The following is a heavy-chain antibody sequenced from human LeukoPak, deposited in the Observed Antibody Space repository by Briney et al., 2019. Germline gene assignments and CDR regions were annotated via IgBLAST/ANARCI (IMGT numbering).Heavy chain of an antibody. CDR3: AKDIGGLPSA. CDR2: ISDSGGST. V-gene: IGHV3-23*01. D-gene: IGHD2-15*01. CDR1: GFTFSSYA. Sequence: GGSLRLSCAPSGFTFSSYAMSWVRQAPGKGLEWVSTISDSGGSTFYADSVKGRFTISRDNSKNTLYLQMNSLRAEDTAVYYCAKDIGGLPSAWGQGTLVTVSS. J-gene: IGHJ5*02.